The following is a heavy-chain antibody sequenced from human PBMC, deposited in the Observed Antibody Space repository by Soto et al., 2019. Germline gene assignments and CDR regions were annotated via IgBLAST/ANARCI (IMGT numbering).Heavy chain of an antibody. Sequence: SVKVSCKASGFTFTSSAVQWVRQARGQRLEWIGWIVVGSGNTNYAQKFQERVTITRDMSTSTAYMQLSSLRSEDTAVYYCAAVPYYYDSSAYHFDYWGQGTLVTVSS. J-gene: IGHJ4*02. CDR2: IVVGSGNT. CDR1: GFTFTSSA. V-gene: IGHV1-58*01. CDR3: AAVPYYYDSSAYHFDY. D-gene: IGHD3-22*01.